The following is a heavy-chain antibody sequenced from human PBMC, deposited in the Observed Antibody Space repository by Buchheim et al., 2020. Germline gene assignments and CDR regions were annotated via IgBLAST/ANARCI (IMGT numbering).Heavy chain of an antibody. CDR3: AREGSRELPSDWYYYYYMDV. V-gene: IGHV3-74*01. CDR1: GFTFSSYW. CDR2: INSDGSST. D-gene: IGHD1-26*01. Sequence: EVQLVESGGGLVQPGGSLRLSCAASGFTFSSYWMHWVRQAPGKGLVWVSRINSDGSSTSYADSVKGRFTISRDNSKNTLYLQMNSLRAEDTAVYYCAREGSRELPSDWYYYYYMDVWGKGTT. J-gene: IGHJ6*03.